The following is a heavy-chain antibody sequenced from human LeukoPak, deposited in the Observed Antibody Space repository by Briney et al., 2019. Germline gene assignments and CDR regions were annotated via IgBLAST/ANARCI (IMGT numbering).Heavy chain of an antibody. D-gene: IGHD3-10*01. CDR1: GFTFSSYW. CDR2: TNPDESST. CDR3: AREHCYGSGDLDY. J-gene: IGHJ4*02. Sequence: PGGSLRLSCAASGFTFSSYWMHWVRQAPGKGLVWVSRTNPDESSTSDADSVKGRFTISRDNAKNTLYLQMHSLRAEDTAVYYCAREHCYGSGDLDYWGQGTLVTVSS. V-gene: IGHV3-74*01.